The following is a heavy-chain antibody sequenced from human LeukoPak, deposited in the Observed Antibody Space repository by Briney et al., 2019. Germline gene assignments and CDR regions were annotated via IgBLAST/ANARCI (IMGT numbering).Heavy chain of an antibody. J-gene: IGHJ4*02. CDR3: ARILPYDYVWGSYRKGLFDY. Sequence: VSVKVSCKASGYTFTSYGISWVRQAPGQGLEWMGWISAYNGNTNYAQKLQGRVTMTTDTSTSTAYMGLRSLRSDDTAVYYCARILPYDYVWGSYRKGLFDYWGQGTLVTVSS. V-gene: IGHV1-18*01. D-gene: IGHD3-16*02. CDR2: ISAYNGNT. CDR1: GYTFTSYG.